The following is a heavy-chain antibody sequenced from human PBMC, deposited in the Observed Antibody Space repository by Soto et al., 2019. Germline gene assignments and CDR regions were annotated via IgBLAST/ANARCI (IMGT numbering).Heavy chain of an antibody. D-gene: IGHD2-15*01. CDR1: GFTFSSYA. V-gene: IGHV3-23*01. J-gene: IGHJ6*03. CDR3: AKVGGYCSGGSCYPNYYYYYMDV. CDR2: ISGSGGST. Sequence: GGSLRLSCAASGFTFSSYAMSWVRQAPGKGLEWVSAISGSGGSTYYADSVKGRFTISRDNSKNTLYLQMNSLRAEDTAVYYCAKVGGYCSGGSCYPNYYYYYMDVWGQGTTVTVSS.